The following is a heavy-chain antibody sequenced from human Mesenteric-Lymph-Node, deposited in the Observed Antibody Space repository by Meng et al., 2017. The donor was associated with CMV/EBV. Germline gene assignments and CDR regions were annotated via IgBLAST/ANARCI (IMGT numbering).Heavy chain of an antibody. CDR3: AHRSSRWLYDFDP. CDR2: IYGNDDK. CDR1: GFSLTTIGVG. V-gene: IGHV2-5*01. D-gene: IGHD2-2*02. Sequence: TFSGFSLTTIGVGVGWIRQPPGEALEWLAFIYGNDDKRYSPSLKSRLTITKDTSKNQVVLTMTNMDSMDTGTYYCAHRSSRWLYDFDPWGQGTLVTVSS. J-gene: IGHJ5*02.